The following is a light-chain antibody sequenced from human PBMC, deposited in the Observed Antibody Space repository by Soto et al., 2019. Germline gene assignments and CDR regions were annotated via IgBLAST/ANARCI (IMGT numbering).Light chain of an antibody. CDR2: EVS. CDR3: SSNTSSSTHV. V-gene: IGLV2-14*01. Sequence: QSALTQPASVSGSPGQSITISCTGNSSDVGGYNYVSWYQQHPGKAPKLMIYEVSNRPSWVSNRFSGSKSGNTASLTISGLQAEDEADYYCSSNTSSSTHVFGTGTKRTVL. CDR1: SSDVGGYNY. J-gene: IGLJ1*01.